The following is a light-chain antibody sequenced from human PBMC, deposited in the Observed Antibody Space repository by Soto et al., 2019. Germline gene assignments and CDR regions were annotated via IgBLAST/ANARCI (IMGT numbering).Light chain of an antibody. CDR1: RDISNY. J-gene: IGKJ4*01. CDR2: DAS. Sequence: DIQMTQSPSSLSASVGDRVTITCQAIRDISNYLNWYQQKPGKVPKLLIYDASKLETGVPSRFGGSGSGTDFTFTISSLEPEDIATYYDQQNDNLPPLTFGGGIKVEIK. V-gene: IGKV1-33*01. CDR3: QQNDNLPPLT.